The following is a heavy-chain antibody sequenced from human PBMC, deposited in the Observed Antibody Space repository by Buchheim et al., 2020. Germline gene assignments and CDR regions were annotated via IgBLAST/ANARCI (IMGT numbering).Heavy chain of an antibody. J-gene: IGHJ6*02. Sequence: QVQLQESGPGLVKPSQTLSLTCTVSGGSISSGSYYWSWIRQPAGKGLEWIGRIYTSGSTNYNPSLKSRVTISVDTSKNQFSLKRSAVTAADTAVYYWARGYCSSTSCYDYYYGMDVWGQGTT. CDR3: ARGYCSSTSCYDYYYGMDV. V-gene: IGHV4-61*02. CDR2: IYTSGST. D-gene: IGHD2-2*01. CDR1: GGSISSGSYY.